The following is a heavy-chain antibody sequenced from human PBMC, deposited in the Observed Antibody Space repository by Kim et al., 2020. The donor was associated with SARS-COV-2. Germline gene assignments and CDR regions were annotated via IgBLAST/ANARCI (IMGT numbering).Heavy chain of an antibody. CDR3: ARPHYYGSGSYYDY. CDR2: INWNGGSK. CDR1: GFTFDDYG. Sequence: GGSLRLSCAASGFTFDDYGMSWVRQAPGKGLEWVAGINWNGGSKGYADSVKGRFTISRDNAKNSLYLQMNSLRAEDTALYHCARPHYYGSGSYYDYWGQGTLVTVSS. J-gene: IGHJ4*02. D-gene: IGHD3-10*01. V-gene: IGHV3-20*01.